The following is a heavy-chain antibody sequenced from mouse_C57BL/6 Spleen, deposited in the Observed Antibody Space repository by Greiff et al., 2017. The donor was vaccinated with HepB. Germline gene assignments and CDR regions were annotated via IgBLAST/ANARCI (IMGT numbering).Heavy chain of an antibody. J-gene: IGHJ2*01. CDR1: GYTFTSYG. Sequence: QVQLQQSGAELARPGASVKLSCKASGYTFTSYGISWVKQRTGQGLEWIGEIYPRSGNTYYNEKFKGKATLTADKSSSTAYMELRSLTSEDSAVYFCARSRGANWVAGVFDYWGQGTTLTVSS. CDR2: IYPRSGNT. V-gene: IGHV1-81*01. D-gene: IGHD4-1*01. CDR3: ARSRGANWVAGVFDY.